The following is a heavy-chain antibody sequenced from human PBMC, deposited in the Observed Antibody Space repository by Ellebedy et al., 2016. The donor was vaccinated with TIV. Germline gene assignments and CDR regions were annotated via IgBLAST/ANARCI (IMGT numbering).Heavy chain of an antibody. D-gene: IGHD2-15*01. CDR1: GYTFTRYY. V-gene: IGHV1-46*01. Sequence: AASVKVSCKASGYTFTRYYIHWMRQAPGQGFEYMGIINPSGGRTSYAQKFQGRVTMTRDTSTSTFYMELSSLRSEDTAVYYCARVGDGSDYWGQGTLVTVPS. CDR2: INPSGGRT. J-gene: IGHJ4*02. CDR3: ARVGDGSDY.